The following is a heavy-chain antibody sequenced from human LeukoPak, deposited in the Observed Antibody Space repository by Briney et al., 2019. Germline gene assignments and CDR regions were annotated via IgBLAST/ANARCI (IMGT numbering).Heavy chain of an antibody. Sequence: GESLRISCQGSGXRFTSYWSGWVRQMPGKGLEWMGIIYPGDSDTRYSPSFQGQVTISADKSISTAYLQWSSLKASDTAMYYCASSGYDSSGYYLDFDYWGQGTLVTVSS. CDR2: IYPGDSDT. CDR1: GXRFTSYW. D-gene: IGHD3-22*01. J-gene: IGHJ4*02. V-gene: IGHV5-51*01. CDR3: ASSGYDSSGYYLDFDY.